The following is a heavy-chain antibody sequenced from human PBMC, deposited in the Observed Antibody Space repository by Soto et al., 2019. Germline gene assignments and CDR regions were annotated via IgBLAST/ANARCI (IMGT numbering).Heavy chain of an antibody. CDR2: IYPGDSDT. J-gene: IGHJ4*02. D-gene: IGHD6-19*01. CDR1: GYSFISYW. CDR3: ARRPEQQWLAFDY. Sequence: GQSLKISCKGSGYSFISYWICWVRQMPGKGLEWMGIIYPGDSDTRYSPSFQGQVTISADKSISTAYLQWSSLKASDTAMYYCARRPEQQWLAFDYWGQGTLVTVSS. V-gene: IGHV5-51*01.